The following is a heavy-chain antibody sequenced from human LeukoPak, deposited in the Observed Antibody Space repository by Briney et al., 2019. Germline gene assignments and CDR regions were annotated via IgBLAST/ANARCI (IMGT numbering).Heavy chain of an antibody. CDR1: GGSISSYY. CDR2: IYYSGST. CDR3: ARSPELAYYFDY. V-gene: IGHV4-59*01. D-gene: IGHD1-1*01. J-gene: IGHJ4*02. Sequence: PSETLSLTCTVSGGSISSYYWSWIRQPPGKGLEWIGYIYYSGSTNYNPSLKSRVTISVDTSKNQFSLKLSSVTAADTAVYYCARSPELAYYFDYWGQGTLVTVSS.